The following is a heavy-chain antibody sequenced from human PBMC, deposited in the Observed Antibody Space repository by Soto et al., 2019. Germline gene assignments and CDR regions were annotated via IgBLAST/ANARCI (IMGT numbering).Heavy chain of an antibody. CDR2: ISAFNGNT. CDR3: ASAVSHFYHFYYMDV. D-gene: IGHD2-8*01. J-gene: IGHJ6*03. V-gene: IGHV1-18*01. Sequence: QVQLVQSGAEVKKSGASVKVSCKASGYTFTTYDISWVRQAPGQGLEWMGWISAFNGNTNYAQKLQGRVTMTTDTSTSTAYMELRSLRSDDTAVYYCASAVSHFYHFYYMDVWGKGTTVTVSS. CDR1: GYTFTTYD.